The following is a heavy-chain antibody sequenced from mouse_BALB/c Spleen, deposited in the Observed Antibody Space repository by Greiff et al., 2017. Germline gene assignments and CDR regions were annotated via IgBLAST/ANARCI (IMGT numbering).Heavy chain of an antibody. CDR2: ILPGSGST. CDR3: ARRGYGYDRYAMDY. J-gene: IGHJ4*01. CDR1: GYTFSSYW. D-gene: IGHD1-2*01. Sequence: QVQLQQSGAELMKPGASVKISCKATGYTFSSYWIEWVKQRPGHGLEWIGEILPGSGSTNYNEKFKGKATFTADTSSNTAYMQLSSLTSEDSAVYYCARRGYGYDRYAMDYWGQGTSVTVSS. V-gene: IGHV1-9*01.